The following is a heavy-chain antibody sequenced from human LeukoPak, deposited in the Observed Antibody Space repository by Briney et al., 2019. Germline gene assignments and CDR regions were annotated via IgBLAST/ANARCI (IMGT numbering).Heavy chain of an antibody. CDR2: IYHSGIT. J-gene: IGHJ3*01. CDR1: GGSFSGYY. CDR3: ARDRHEPGP. V-gene: IGHV4-34*01. Sequence: PSGTLSLTCAVYGGSFSGYYWSWIRQPPGKGLEWIGSIYHSGITYYNPSLKSRVTISADTPKNQFSLKLSSVTAADTAMYYCARDRHEPGPWGPGTMVTVSS.